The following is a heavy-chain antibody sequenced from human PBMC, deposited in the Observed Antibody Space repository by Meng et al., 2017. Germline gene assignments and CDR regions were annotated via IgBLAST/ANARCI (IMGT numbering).Heavy chain of an antibody. CDR1: VDDVRSGSW. D-gene: IGHD7-27*01. CDR2: IYHSGRT. Sequence: GLDNPSRTLPRTGASTVDDVRSGSWWRWVRQPTGQGLEWIGEIYHSGRTNYNPSLKSRVTISVDKSKNQFSLKLSYVTAADTAVYYCARDGRSWDWGQATLVTVSS. J-gene: IGHJ4*02. V-gene: IGHV4-4*02. CDR3: ARDGRSWD.